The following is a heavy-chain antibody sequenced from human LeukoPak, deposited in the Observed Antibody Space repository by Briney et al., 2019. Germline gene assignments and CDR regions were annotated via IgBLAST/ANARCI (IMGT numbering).Heavy chain of an antibody. CDR3: ASDISWYGMDV. J-gene: IGHJ6*02. Sequence: GASVKLSCKASGGTFSSYAISWVRQAPGQGLEWMGIINPSGGSTSYAQKFQGRVTMTRDTSTSTVYMELSSLRSEDTAVYYCASDISWYGMDVWGQGTTVTVSS. V-gene: IGHV1-46*01. CDR1: GGTFSSYA. CDR2: INPSGGST.